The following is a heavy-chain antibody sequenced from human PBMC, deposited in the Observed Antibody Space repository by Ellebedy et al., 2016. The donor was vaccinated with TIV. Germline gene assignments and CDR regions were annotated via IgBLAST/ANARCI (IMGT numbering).Heavy chain of an antibody. CDR2: IYYSGSP. CDR3: ARHFAHSRFDP. J-gene: IGHJ5*02. D-gene: IGHD2-15*01. Sequence: MPSETLSLTCTVAGGSISSSDYYWGWIRQHPGKGLEWIGSIYYSGSPYYSPSLKSRVTISVDTSKNQFSLKLSSVTAADTAVYYCARHFAHSRFDPWGQGTLVTVSS. CDR1: GGSISSSDYY. V-gene: IGHV4-39*01.